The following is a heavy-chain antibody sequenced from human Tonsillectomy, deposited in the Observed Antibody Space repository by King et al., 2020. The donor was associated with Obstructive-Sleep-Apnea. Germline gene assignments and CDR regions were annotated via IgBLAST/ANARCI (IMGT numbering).Heavy chain of an antibody. CDR1: GCTFIDYY. CDR2: IISSGSTI. D-gene: IGHD3-10*01. V-gene: IGHV3-11*01. J-gene: IGHJ4*02. CDR3: ARERITMVRGGDY. Sequence: VQLVESGGGLVKPGGSLRLSCVASGCTFIDYYISCIRQAPGQGRVWGSYIISSGSTIYYAVSVKVLFTISRDNAKNSLYLQMNSLRAEDTAVYYCARERITMVRGGDYWGQGTLVTVSS.